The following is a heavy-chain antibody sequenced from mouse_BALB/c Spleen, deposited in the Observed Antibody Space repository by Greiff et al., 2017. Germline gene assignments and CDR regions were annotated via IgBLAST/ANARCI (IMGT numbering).Heavy chain of an antibody. Sequence: VQLQQSGAELARPGASVKLSCKASGYTFTSYWMQWVKQRPGQGLEWIGAIYPGDGDTRYTQKFKGKATLTADKSSSTAYMQLSSLASEDSAVYYCAREDYGSSYGGFAYWGQGTLVTVSA. CDR1: GYTFTSYW. CDR2: IYPGDGDT. D-gene: IGHD1-1*01. V-gene: IGHV1-87*01. J-gene: IGHJ3*01. CDR3: AREDYGSSYGGFAY.